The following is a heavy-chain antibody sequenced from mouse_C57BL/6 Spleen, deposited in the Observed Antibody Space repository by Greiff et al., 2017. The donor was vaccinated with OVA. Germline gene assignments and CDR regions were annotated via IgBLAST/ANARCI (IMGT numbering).Heavy chain of an antibody. CDR1: GYAFSSYW. D-gene: IGHD3-1*01. CDR2: IYPGDGDT. V-gene: IGHV1-80*01. Sequence: QVQLQQSVAELVKPGASVQISCKASGYAFSSYWMTWVKHRPGKGLEWIGQIYPGDGDTNYNGKFKGKATLTADKSSSTAYMQLSSLTSEDSAVYFCARGGYDDWYFDVWGTGTTVTVSS. CDR3: ARGGYDDWYFDV. J-gene: IGHJ1*03.